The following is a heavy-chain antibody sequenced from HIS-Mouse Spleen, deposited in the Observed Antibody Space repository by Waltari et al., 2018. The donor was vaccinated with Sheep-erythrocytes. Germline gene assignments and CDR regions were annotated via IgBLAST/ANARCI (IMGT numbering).Heavy chain of an antibody. V-gene: IGHV4-34*01. D-gene: IGHD6-19*01. CDR3: ALSVDLAVAFDI. Sequence: QVQLQQWGAGLLKPSETLSLTCAVYGGSFSGYYWSWIRQPPGKGLEWIGEINHSGRTNYNPSLKSRVTISVDTSKNQFSLKLSSVTAADTAVYYCALSVDLAVAFDIWGQGTMVTVSS. J-gene: IGHJ3*02. CDR2: INHSGRT. CDR1: GGSFSGYY.